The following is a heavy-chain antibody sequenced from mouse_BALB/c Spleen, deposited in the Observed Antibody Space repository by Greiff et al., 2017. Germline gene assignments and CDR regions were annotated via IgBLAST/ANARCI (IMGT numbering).Heavy chain of an antibody. J-gene: IGHJ1*01. CDR2: IYPGDGDT. Sequence: VQLQQSGAELVRPGSSVKISCKASGYAFSSYWMNWVKQRPGQGLEWIGQIYPGDGDTNYNGKFKGKATLTADKSSSTAYMQLSSLTSEDSAVYFCARKGTTATYWYFDVWGAGTTVTVSS. CDR3: ARKGTTATYWYFDV. CDR1: GYAFSSYW. V-gene: IGHV1-80*01. D-gene: IGHD1-2*01.